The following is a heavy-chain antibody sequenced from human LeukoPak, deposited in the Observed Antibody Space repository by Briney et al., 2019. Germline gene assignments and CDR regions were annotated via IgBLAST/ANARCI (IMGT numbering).Heavy chain of an antibody. CDR1: GFTFSSYG. J-gene: IGHJ5*02. CDR2: IWYDGSNK. CDR3: ARAEGYCSSTSCYWWFDP. Sequence: GGSLRLSCAASGFTFSSYGMHWVRQAPGKGLEWVVVIWYDGSNKYYADSVKGRFTISRDNSKNTLYLQMNSLRAEDTAVYYCARAEGYCSSTSCYWWFDPWGQGTLVTVSS. V-gene: IGHV3-33*01. D-gene: IGHD2-2*01.